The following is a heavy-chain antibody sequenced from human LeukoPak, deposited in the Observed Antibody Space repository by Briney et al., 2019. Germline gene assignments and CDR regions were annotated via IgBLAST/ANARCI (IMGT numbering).Heavy chain of an antibody. J-gene: IGHJ4*02. CDR2: IYHSGSS. Sequence: SETLSLTCTVSGGSMSSSDYYWGWIRQPPGKGLEWIGSIYHSGSSYYNPPLKNRVAISKDTSKNQFSLILISVTAADTAVYYCARDAQWLRLGSDFDYWGQGTLVTVSS. CDR1: GGSMSSSDYY. CDR3: ARDAQWLRLGSDFDY. V-gene: IGHV4-39*07. D-gene: IGHD5-12*01.